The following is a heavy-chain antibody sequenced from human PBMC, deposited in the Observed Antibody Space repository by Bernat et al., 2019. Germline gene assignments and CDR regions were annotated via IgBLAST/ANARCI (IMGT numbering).Heavy chain of an antibody. CDR2: IKQDGSEQ. J-gene: IGHJ3*02. D-gene: IGHD3-3*01. CDR1: GFTFSSYW. Sequence: EEQLVESGGDLVQPGGSLRLSCIASGFTFSSYWMSWVRRAPGKGREWVANIKQDGSEQYYVESVKGRFTISRDKAKNSLYLQMNSLRAEDTAVYYCAKDAGPYYDSATGAFDIWGQGTMVTVSS. CDR3: AKDAGPYYDSATGAFDI. V-gene: IGHV3-7*03.